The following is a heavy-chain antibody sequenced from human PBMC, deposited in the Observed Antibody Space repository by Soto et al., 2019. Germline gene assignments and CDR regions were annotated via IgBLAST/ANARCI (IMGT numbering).Heavy chain of an antibody. Sequence: QLQLQESGPGLVKPSETLSLTCSVSDDSINSDKYYWGWIRQPPGKGLEWIGSIYYSGNANYNPSHRSRVTMTLAKSKFKFSLKRNSVTAADSAVYFFARREGLATISYYFDFWGPGALVTVSS. V-gene: IGHV4-39*01. J-gene: IGHJ4*02. CDR2: IYYSGNA. CDR1: DDSINSDKYY. CDR3: ARREGLATISYYFDF. D-gene: IGHD5-12*01.